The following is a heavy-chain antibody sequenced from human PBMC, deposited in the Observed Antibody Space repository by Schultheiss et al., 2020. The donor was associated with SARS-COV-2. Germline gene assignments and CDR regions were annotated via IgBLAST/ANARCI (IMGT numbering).Heavy chain of an antibody. J-gene: IGHJ6*02. CDR3: ARARWLQYYYYYYGMDV. D-gene: IGHD5-24*01. V-gene: IGHV3-21*01. CDR1: GFTFSGSA. CDR2: ISSSSSYM. Sequence: GGSLRLSCAASGFTFSGSAMHWVRQAPGKGLEWVSSISSSSSYMYYADSVKGRFTISRDNAKNSLYLQMNSLRAEDTAVYYCARARWLQYYYYYYGMDVWGQGTTVTVSS.